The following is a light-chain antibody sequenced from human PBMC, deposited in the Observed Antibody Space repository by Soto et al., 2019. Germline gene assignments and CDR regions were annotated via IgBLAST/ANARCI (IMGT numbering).Light chain of an antibody. CDR2: AES. J-gene: IGKJ4*01. CDR1: QGIAGS. CDR3: QQSYSTPLT. V-gene: IGKV1-39*01. Sequence: DIQLTQSPSFLSASVGDRVTITCRASQGIAGSLAWYQQKPGKPPKLLIYAESTLQSGVPSRFSGSGSGTDFTLTISSLQPEDFATYYCQQSYSTPLTFGGGTKVDIK.